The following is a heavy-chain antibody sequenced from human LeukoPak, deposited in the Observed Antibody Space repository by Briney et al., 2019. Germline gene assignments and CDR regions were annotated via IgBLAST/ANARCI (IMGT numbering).Heavy chain of an antibody. CDR1: GGSISSSNW. Sequence: SGTLSLTCAVSGGSISSSNWWSWVRQPPGKGLEWIGEIYHSGSTNYNPSLKSRVTISVDTSKNQFSLKLSSVTAADTAVYYCASHYDSSGEHFDLWGRGTLVTVSS. CDR3: ASHYDSSGEHFDL. CDR2: IYHSGST. V-gene: IGHV4-4*02. D-gene: IGHD3-22*01. J-gene: IGHJ2*01.